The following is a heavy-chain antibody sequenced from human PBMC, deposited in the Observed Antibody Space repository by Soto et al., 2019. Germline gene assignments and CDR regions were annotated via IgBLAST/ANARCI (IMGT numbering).Heavy chain of an antibody. Sequence: QVQLQESGPGLVKPSQTLSLTCTVSGGSISSGGYYWSWIRQHPGKGLEWIAYIYYSGSTYYNPSVKSRVTISVDTTKNQSSLKRGSVSAADTAEYYCARLRFYHDSTPFFDMDVWGQGTTVTVYS. CDR3: ARLRFYHDSTPFFDMDV. CDR2: IYYSGST. CDR1: GGSISSGGYY. V-gene: IGHV4-31*03. D-gene: IGHD3-22*01. J-gene: IGHJ6*02.